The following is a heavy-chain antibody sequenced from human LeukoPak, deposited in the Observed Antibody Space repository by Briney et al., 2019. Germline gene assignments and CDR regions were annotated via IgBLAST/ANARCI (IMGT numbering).Heavy chain of an antibody. CDR3: AKWGGIVVVPAAIPPSPNEPPLSSSWGFDI. Sequence: PGGSLRLSCAASGFTFNDYYMSWIRQAPGKGLEWISYISSSGSTMYYADSVKGRFTISRDNAKNSLYLQMNSLRAEDTAVYYCAKWGGIVVVPAAIPPSPNEPPLSSSWGFDIWGQGTMVTVSS. J-gene: IGHJ3*02. V-gene: IGHV3-11*01. CDR1: GFTFNDYY. D-gene: IGHD2-2*01. CDR2: ISSSGSTM.